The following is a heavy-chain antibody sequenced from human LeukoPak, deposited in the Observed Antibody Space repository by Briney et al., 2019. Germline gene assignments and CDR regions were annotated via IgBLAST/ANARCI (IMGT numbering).Heavy chain of an antibody. CDR1: GFALRSYA. CDR2: ISYDGSNE. V-gene: IGHV3-30*04. J-gene: IGHJ6*02. D-gene: IGHD6-13*01. CDR3: ARPDSSRWQYCFYYGMDV. Sequence: GGSLRLSCAASGFALRSYAMHWVRQAPGKGLEGVAVISYDGSNEYYADSVKGRFTISRDNSKNTLYLQMNRLRADDTAVYYFARPDSSRWQYCFYYGMDVWGQGTTVTVSS.